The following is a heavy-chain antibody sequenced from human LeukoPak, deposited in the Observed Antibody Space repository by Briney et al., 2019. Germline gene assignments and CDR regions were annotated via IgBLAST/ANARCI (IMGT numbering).Heavy chain of an antibody. CDR1: GFTFSSYW. Sequence: GGSLRLSCAASGFTFSSYWMHWVRQAPGKGLVWVSRINSDGSSTSYADSVKGRFTISRDNAKNTLDLQMNSLRAEDTAVYYCAKGGFYSDSPFDYWGQGTLVTVSS. CDR2: INSDGSST. V-gene: IGHV3-74*01. CDR3: AKGGFYSDSPFDY. J-gene: IGHJ4*02. D-gene: IGHD6-13*01.